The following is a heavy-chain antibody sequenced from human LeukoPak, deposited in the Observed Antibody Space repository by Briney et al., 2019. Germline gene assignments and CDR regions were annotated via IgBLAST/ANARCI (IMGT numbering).Heavy chain of an antibody. J-gene: IGHJ6*03. CDR1: GGSISSYY. CDR3: ARDGAYSSSWLYYYYYMDV. CDR2: IYYSGST. V-gene: IGHV4-39*07. D-gene: IGHD6-13*01. Sequence: SETLSLTCTVSGGSISSYYWGWIRQPPGKGLEWIGSIYYSGSTYYNPSLKSRVTISVDTSKNQFSLKLSSVTAADTAVYYCARDGAYSSSWLYYYYYMDVWGKGTTVTVSS.